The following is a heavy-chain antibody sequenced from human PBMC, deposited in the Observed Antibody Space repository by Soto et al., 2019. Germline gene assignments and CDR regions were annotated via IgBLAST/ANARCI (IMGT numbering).Heavy chain of an antibody. D-gene: IGHD3-16*01. Sequence: LRLSCAASGFTFSDYYVSWIRQAPGKGLEWVSYISSSGSTIYYADSVKGRFTISRDNAKNSLYLQMNSLRAEDTAVYYCARRLRWLKSPPNNWFDTWGQGTLVTVSS. CDR2: ISSSGSTI. CDR3: ARRLRWLKSPPNNWFDT. V-gene: IGHV3-11*01. J-gene: IGHJ5*02. CDR1: GFTFSDYY.